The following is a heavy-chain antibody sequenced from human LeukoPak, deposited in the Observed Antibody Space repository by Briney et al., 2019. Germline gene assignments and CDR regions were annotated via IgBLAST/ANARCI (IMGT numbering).Heavy chain of an antibody. Sequence: PSETLSLTCTVSGGSISGYYWSWIRQPAGKGLEWIGRIYTSGSTNYNPSLKSRVTMSVDTSKNQFSLKLSSVTAADTAVYYCARDADYGDYVNWFDPWGQGTLVTVSS. CDR3: ARDADYGDYVNWFDP. J-gene: IGHJ5*02. V-gene: IGHV4-4*07. CDR1: GGSISGYY. D-gene: IGHD4-17*01. CDR2: IYTSGST.